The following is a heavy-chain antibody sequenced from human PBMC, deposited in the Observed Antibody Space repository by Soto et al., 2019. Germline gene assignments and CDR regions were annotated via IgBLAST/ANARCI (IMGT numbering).Heavy chain of an antibody. CDR2: FDPEDGET. J-gene: IGHJ4*02. D-gene: IGHD3-9*01. CDR1: GYTLTELS. Sequence: GASVKVSCKVSGYTLTELSMHWVRQAPGKELEWMGGFDPEDGETIYAQKPQGRVTMTTDTSTSTAYMELRSLRSDDTAVYYCARDRGADYDILTGQTTTFDYWGQGTLVTVSS. V-gene: IGHV1-24*01. CDR3: ARDRGADYDILTGQTTTFDY.